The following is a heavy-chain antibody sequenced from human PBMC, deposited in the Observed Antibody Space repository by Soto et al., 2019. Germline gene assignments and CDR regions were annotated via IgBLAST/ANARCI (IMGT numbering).Heavy chain of an antibody. Sequence: EVQLVESGGGLIQPGGSLRLSCAASGFTVSSNYMSWVRQAPGKGLEWVSVIYSCGSTYYADSVKGRFTISRDNSKNTLYLQMNSLRAEDTAVYYCAKDLHCSGGSCYSYYYYYGMDVWGQGTTVTVSS. D-gene: IGHD2-15*01. CDR3: AKDLHCSGGSCYSYYYYYGMDV. J-gene: IGHJ6*02. CDR1: GFTVSSNY. CDR2: IYSCGST. V-gene: IGHV3-66*03.